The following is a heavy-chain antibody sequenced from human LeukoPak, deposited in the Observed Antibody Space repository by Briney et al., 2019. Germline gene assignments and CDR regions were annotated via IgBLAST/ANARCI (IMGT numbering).Heavy chain of an antibody. CDR2: INHSGST. CDR3: ARARIQLWLWKYYFDY. D-gene: IGHD5-18*01. CDR1: GGSFSGYY. Sequence: SETLSLTCAVYGGSFSGYYWSWIRQPPGKGLEWIGEINHSGSTNYNPSLKSRVTISVDTSKNQFSLKLSSVTAADTAVYYCARARIQLWLWKYYFDYWGQGTLVTVSS. V-gene: IGHV4-34*01. J-gene: IGHJ4*02.